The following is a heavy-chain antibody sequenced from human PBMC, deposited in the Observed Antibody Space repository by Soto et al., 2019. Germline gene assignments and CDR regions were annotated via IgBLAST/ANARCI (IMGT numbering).Heavy chain of an antibody. CDR1: GGSISSSSYY. Sequence: QLQLQESGPGLVKPSATLSLTCTVSGGSISSSSYYWGWIRQPPGKGLEWIGSIYYSGSTYYNPSLKSRVTVSVDTSKNQFSLKLSSVTAADTAVYYCARDIVVVPAAMLGGWFDPWGQGTLVTVSS. CDR2: IYYSGST. V-gene: IGHV4-39*02. D-gene: IGHD2-2*01. J-gene: IGHJ5*02. CDR3: ARDIVVVPAAMLGGWFDP.